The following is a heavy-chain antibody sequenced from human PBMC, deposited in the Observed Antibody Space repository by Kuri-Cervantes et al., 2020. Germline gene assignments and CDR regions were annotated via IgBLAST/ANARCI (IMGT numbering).Heavy chain of an antibody. J-gene: IGHJ4*02. D-gene: IGHD3-22*01. CDR2: IHHSGST. Sequence: SCTVSGDSINSDNWWSWARQPPGKGLEWIGEIHHSGSTYYNPSLKSRVTISVDTSKNQFSLKLSSVTAADTAVYYCARVRSGYYDRQGFDYWGQGTLVTVSS. V-gene: IGHV4-4*02. CDR1: GDSINSDNW. CDR3: ARVRSGYYDRQGFDY.